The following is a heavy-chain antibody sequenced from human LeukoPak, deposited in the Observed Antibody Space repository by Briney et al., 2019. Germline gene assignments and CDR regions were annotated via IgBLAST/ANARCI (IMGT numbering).Heavy chain of an antibody. V-gene: IGHV4-59*01. CDR3: ARMGYSNSLYYYYYMDV. J-gene: IGHJ6*03. CDR1: GGSISSYY. Sequence: SETLSLTCTVSGGSISSYYWSWIRQPPGKGLEWIGYIYYSGSTNYNPSLKSRVTISIDTSKNQFSLNVSSVTAADTAVYYCARMGYSNSLYYYYYMDVWGKGTTVTVSS. D-gene: IGHD4-11*01. CDR2: IYYSGST.